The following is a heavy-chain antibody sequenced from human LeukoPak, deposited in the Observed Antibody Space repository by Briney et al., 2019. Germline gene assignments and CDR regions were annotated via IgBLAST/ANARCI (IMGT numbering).Heavy chain of an antibody. CDR2: IYYSGST. J-gene: IGHJ3*02. CDR3: ARLPDSVGAFDI. CDR1: SGSISTSNYY. D-gene: IGHD1-14*01. Sequence: RPSETLSLTCTVSSGSISTSNYYWGWVRQPPGKGLEWIGTIYYSGSTYYNPSLKSRITISVDTSKNQFSLKLSSVTAADTAVYYCARLPDSVGAFDIWGQGTMVTVSS. V-gene: IGHV4-39*01.